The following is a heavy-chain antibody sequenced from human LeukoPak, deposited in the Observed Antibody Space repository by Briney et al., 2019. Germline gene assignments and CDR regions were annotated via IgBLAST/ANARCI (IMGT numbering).Heavy chain of an antibody. V-gene: IGHV4-34*01. CDR1: GGSFSGYY. J-gene: IGHJ4*02. Sequence: KPSETLSLTCAVYGGSFSGYYWSWIRQPPGKGLEWIGEINHSGSTNYNPSLKSRVTISVDTSKNQFSLKLSSVTAADTAVYYCARAKWLRFFDYWGQGTLVIVSS. D-gene: IGHD5-12*01. CDR3: ARAKWLRFFDY. CDR2: INHSGST.